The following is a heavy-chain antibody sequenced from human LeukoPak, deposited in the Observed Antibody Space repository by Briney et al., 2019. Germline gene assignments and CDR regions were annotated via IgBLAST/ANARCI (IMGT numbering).Heavy chain of an antibody. J-gene: IGHJ4*02. CDR3: ARQTAMGRSGDY. D-gene: IGHD5-18*01. CDR2: IDPSVSET. CDR1: GYSFTSYW. Sequence: GESLKIPCKASGYSFTSYWVGWVRPMPGKGLEGMGLIDPSVSETRYTPSFQGQVTISVDKSLTTADLQWNSLNASDTAMYYCARQTAMGRSGDYWGQGTLVTVSS. V-gene: IGHV5-51*01.